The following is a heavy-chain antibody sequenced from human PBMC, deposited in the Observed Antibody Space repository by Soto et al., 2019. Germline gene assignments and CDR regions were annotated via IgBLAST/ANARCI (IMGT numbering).Heavy chain of an antibody. J-gene: IGHJ4*02. D-gene: IGHD5-12*01. V-gene: IGHV4-31*03. Sequence: SETLSLTCTVSGGSISSGGYYWSWIRQHPGKGLERIGYIYYSGSTYYNPSLKSRVTISLDTSKIQFFLKLSSVTAADTAFYYCAKDYLVSAIKEYFFDHWGQGTRVTVSS. CDR1: GGSISSGGYY. CDR3: AKDYLVSAIKEYFFDH. CDR2: IYYSGST.